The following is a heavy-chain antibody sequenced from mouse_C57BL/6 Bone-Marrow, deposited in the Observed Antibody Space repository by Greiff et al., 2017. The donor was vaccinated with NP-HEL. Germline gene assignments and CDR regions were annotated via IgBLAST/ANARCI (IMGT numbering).Heavy chain of an antibody. CDR2: IDPEDGDT. CDR1: GFTIKDYY. J-gene: IGHJ3*01. Sequence: EVQLQQSGAELVRPGASVKLSCTASGFTIKDYYMHWVKQRPEQGLAWIGRIDPEDGDTEYAPKFQGKATMTADTSSNTAYLQLSSLTSEDTAVYYCTTYYYGSTWFAYWGQGTLVTVSA. D-gene: IGHD1-1*01. V-gene: IGHV14-1*01. CDR3: TTYYYGSTWFAY.